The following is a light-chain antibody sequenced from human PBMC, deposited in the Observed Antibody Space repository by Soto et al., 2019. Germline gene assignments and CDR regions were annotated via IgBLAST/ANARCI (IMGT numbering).Light chain of an antibody. J-gene: IGLJ1*01. CDR3: SSYAGSNNFV. CDR1: SSDVGGYNY. Sequence: QSVLTQPASVSGSPGQSITISCPGNSSDVGGYNYVSWYQQHPGKAPKLMTYEVSKRPSGVPDRFSGSKSGNTASLTVSGLQAEDEADYYCSSYAGSNNFVFGTGTKVTVL. CDR2: EVS. V-gene: IGLV2-8*01.